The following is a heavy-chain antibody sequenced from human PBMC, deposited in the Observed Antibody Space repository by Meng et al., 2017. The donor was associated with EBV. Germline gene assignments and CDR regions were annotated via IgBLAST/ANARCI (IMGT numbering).Heavy chain of an antibody. D-gene: IGHD3-10*01. V-gene: IGHV1-69*01. CDR2: LIPMSDAP. CDR1: GGTFRSDA. J-gene: IGHJ4*02. CDR3: ASESGRGFTPDY. Sequence: QGRLGQSGAWVKKPGSSVKASCKTPGGTFRSDAISWVRQAPGQGLEWMGGLIPMSDAPHYAQKFQGRVTITADESTSTHYMDLSGLRSEDTAVYYCASESGRGFTPDYWGQGTLVTVSS.